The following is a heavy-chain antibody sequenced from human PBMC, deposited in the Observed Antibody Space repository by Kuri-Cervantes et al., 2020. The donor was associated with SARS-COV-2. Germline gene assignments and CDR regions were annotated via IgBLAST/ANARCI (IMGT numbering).Heavy chain of an antibody. Sequence: GESLKISCAASGFTVSSNYMSWVRQAPGKGLEWVSVIYSGGSTYYADSVQGRFTISRDNSKNPLYLQMNSLRVEDTAVYYCAREDRYGGNLNWFDPWGQGTLVTVSS. J-gene: IGHJ5*02. D-gene: IGHD1-26*01. V-gene: IGHV3-53*01. CDR2: IYSGGST. CDR1: GFTVSSNY. CDR3: AREDRYGGNLNWFDP.